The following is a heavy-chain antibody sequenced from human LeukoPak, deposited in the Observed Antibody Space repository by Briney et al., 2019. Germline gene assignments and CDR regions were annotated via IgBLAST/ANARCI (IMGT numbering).Heavy chain of an antibody. V-gene: IGHV4-39*01. CDR2: IYYSGRT. CDR3: ARQLTHSGWYLEDYFDY. Sequence: SETLSLTCTVSGGSIGTNTYYWGWIRQPPGKGLEWIGSIYYSGRTYYNPSLKSRVTISVDTSKNQFSLKLSSVTAADTAVYYCARQLTHSGWYLEDYFDYWGQGTLVTVSS. CDR1: GGSIGTNTYY. J-gene: IGHJ4*02. D-gene: IGHD6-19*01.